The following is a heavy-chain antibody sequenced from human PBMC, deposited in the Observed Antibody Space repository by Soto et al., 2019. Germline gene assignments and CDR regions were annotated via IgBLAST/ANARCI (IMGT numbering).Heavy chain of an antibody. CDR2: TYYRSKWYN. CDR3: ARDGLTPIYYYYGMDV. CDR1: GDSVSSNSAA. D-gene: IGHD3-9*01. V-gene: IGHV6-1*01. J-gene: IGHJ6*02. Sequence: PSQTLSLPCAISGDSVSSNSAAWNWIRQSPSRGLEWLGRTYYRSKWYNDYAVSVKSRITINPDTSKNQFSLQLNSVTPEDTAVYYCARDGLTPIYYYYGMDVWGQGTTVTVSS.